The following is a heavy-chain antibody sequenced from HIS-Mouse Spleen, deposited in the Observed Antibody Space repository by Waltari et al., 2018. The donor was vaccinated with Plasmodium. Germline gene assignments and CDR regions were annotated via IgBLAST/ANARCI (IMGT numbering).Heavy chain of an antibody. CDR2: INPNSGGT. CDR3: ARVLGYKAAAGTFVEYFQH. V-gene: IGHV1-2*02. D-gene: IGHD6-13*01. CDR1: WYPLTGYY. J-gene: IGHJ1*01. Sequence: QLQLVQSGAEVKKPAASVKVSCKASWYPLTGYYMHCVRQAPGQGLEWMGWINPNSGGTNYAQKFQGRVTMTRDTSISTAYMELSRLRSDDTAVYYCARVLGYKAAAGTFVEYFQHWGQGTLVTVSS.